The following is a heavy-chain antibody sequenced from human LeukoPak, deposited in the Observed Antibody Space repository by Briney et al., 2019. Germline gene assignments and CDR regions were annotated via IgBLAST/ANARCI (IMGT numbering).Heavy chain of an antibody. CDR1: GYSFSNYC. CDR2: IYPGDSDT. Sequence: KHGESLNISCKASGYSFSNYCIAWVRQMPGKGLEWMGIIYPGDSDTRYSPSFQGQVTISADKSISTAYLQWSSLKASDTAMYYCARSITMVRGVFDYWGQGTLVTVSS. V-gene: IGHV5-51*01. D-gene: IGHD3-10*01. J-gene: IGHJ4*02. CDR3: ARSITMVRGVFDY.